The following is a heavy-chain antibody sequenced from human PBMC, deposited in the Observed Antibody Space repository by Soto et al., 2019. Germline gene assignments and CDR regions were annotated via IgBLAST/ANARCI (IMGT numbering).Heavy chain of an antibody. Sequence: PSETLSLTCTVSGGSISSYYWSWIRQPPGKGLEWIGYIYYSGSTNYNPSLKSRVTISVDTSKNQFSLKLSSVTAADTAVYYCARDRSVVLVAATLVYYYYYGMDVWGQGTTVTVPS. CDR3: ARDRSVVLVAATLVYYYYYGMDV. D-gene: IGHD2-15*01. V-gene: IGHV4-59*01. CDR1: GGSISSYY. J-gene: IGHJ6*02. CDR2: IYYSGST.